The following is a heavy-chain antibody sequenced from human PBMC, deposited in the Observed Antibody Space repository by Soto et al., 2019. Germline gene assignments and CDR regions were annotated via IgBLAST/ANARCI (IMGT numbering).Heavy chain of an antibody. D-gene: IGHD2-21*01. Sequence: PGESLKISCKGSGYRFTSYWIGWVRQMPGKGLEWMGVIYPYDSDTRYSPSFQGQVTMSADKSSNTAYLQWSSLQASDTAMYYCARNQRVMGYYYLYMDIWGKGTTVTVS. CDR1: GYRFTSYW. J-gene: IGHJ6*03. V-gene: IGHV5-51*01. CDR3: ARNQRVMGYYYLYMDI. CDR2: IYPYDSDT.